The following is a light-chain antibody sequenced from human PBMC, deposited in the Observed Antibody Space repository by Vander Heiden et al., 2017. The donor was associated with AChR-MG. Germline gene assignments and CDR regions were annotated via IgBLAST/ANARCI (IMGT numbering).Light chain of an antibody. CDR1: RGSIASNY. Sequence: NFMLTQPPSVSESPGKTVTISCTRSRGSIASNYVQWYQQRPGSAPTTMIYEDNRRPFGVPDRFSGSIDSSSNSASLTISGLKTEDEADYYCQSYDSSNVVFGGGTKLTVL. J-gene: IGLJ2*01. CDR3: QSYDSSNVV. CDR2: EDN. V-gene: IGLV6-57*04.